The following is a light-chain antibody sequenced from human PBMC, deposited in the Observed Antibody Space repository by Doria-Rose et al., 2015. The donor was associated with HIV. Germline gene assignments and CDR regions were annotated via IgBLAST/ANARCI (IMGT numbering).Light chain of an antibody. CDR1: QSFSSTY. CDR3: HQYGTSWT. CDR2: DGS. Sequence: TQSPGTPSLSPGERATLSCRASQSFSSTYLAWYQQKPGQAPSLLIYDGSTRATGIPDRFSASGSGTDFTLTINRPEPEDFALYYCHQYGTSWTFGQGTKVEI. V-gene: IGKV3-20*01. J-gene: IGKJ1*01.